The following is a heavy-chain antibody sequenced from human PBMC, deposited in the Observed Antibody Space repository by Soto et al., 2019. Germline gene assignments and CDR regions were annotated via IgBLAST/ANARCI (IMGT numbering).Heavy chain of an antibody. CDR1: GFTFSDYY. CDR2: ISSSGNSI. J-gene: IGHJ4*02. D-gene: IGHD3-22*01. Sequence: QVQLVESGGGLVKTSGSLKLACAGSGFTFSDYYMTWVRQAPGKGLEWVACISSSGNSIYYGDSVKGRFTISRDNAKNSVYLQMNSLRAEDTAVYFCAKMSSENYHDPVFLWGQGTLVTVSS. V-gene: IGHV3-11*01. CDR3: AKMSSENYHDPVFL.